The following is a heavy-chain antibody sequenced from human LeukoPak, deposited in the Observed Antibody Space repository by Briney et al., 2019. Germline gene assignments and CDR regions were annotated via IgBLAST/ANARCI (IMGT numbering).Heavy chain of an antibody. CDR2: ISANGDST. V-gene: IGHV3-23*01. CDR1: GFTFSTYA. CDR3: AGETWLQTFDC. D-gene: IGHD5-24*01. Sequence: GGSLRLSCAASGFTFSTYAMSWVRQAPGKGLEWVSGISANGDSTHYADSVKGRFTISRDNSKSTLYLQMNSLRADDTAVYYCAGETWLQTFDCWGQGTLVTVSS. J-gene: IGHJ4*02.